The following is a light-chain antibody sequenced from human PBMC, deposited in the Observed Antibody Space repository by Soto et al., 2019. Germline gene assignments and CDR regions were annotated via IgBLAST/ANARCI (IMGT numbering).Light chain of an antibody. CDR2: DAS. Sequence: GDRVTITCRASQSISSWLAWYQQKPGKAPKLLIYDASSLESGVPSRFSGSGSGTEFTLAISSLQPDDFATYYCQQYNSYSLTFGGETKVDMK. CDR1: QSISSW. CDR3: QQYNSYSLT. J-gene: IGKJ4*01. V-gene: IGKV1-5*01.